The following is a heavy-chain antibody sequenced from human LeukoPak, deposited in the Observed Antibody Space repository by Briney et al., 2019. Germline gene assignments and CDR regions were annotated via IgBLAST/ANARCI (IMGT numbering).Heavy chain of an antibody. CDR1: GGSFSGYY. Sequence: SETLSLTCAVYGGSFSGYYWSWIRQPPGKGLEWIGEINHSGSTDYNPSLKSRVTISVDTSKNQFSLKLSSVTAAVRAVYYCARVRGYYDSSGYSPRGYFQHWGQGTLVTVSS. CDR3: ARVRGYYDSSGYSPRGYFQH. J-gene: IGHJ1*01. D-gene: IGHD3-22*01. V-gene: IGHV4-34*01. CDR2: INHSGST.